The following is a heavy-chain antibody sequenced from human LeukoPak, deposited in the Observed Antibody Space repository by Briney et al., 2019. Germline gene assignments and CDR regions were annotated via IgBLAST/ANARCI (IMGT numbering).Heavy chain of an antibody. CDR3: ARDPGYSSSWWDGGYFDY. D-gene: IGHD6-13*01. V-gene: IGHV1-18*01. Sequence: EASVKVSCKASGYTITSYGISWVRQAPGQGLEWMGWISAYNGNTNYAQKLQGRVTMTTDTSTSTAYMELRSLRSDDTAVYYCARDPGYSSSWWDGGYFDYWGQGTLVTVSS. J-gene: IGHJ4*02. CDR2: ISAYNGNT. CDR1: GYTITSYG.